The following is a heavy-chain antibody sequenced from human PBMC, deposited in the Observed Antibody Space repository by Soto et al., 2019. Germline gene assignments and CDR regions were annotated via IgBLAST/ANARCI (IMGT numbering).Heavy chain of an antibody. V-gene: IGHV3-9*01. D-gene: IGHD3-16*01. CDR2: ISWNSGSI. CDR1: GFTFDDYA. CDR3: AKLRVMITFGGALDFDY. J-gene: IGHJ4*02. Sequence: PGGSLRLSCAASGFTFDDYAMHWVRQAPGKGLEWVSGISWNSGSIGYADSVKGRFTISRDNAKNSLYLQMNSLRAEDTALYYCAKLRVMITFGGALDFDYWGQGTLVTVSS.